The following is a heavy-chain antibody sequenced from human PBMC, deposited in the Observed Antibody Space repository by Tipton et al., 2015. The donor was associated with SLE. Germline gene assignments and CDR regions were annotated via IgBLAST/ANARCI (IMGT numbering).Heavy chain of an antibody. J-gene: IGHJ4*02. CDR1: GFTFSSYG. V-gene: IGHV3-7*01. CDR2: IKEDGSEK. CDR3: ARGKYYFDY. Sequence: SLRLSCAASGFTFSSYGMHWVRRAPGKGLEWVANIKEDGSEKHYVDSVKDRLTISRDNAKNSLYLQMNSLRAEDTAVYYCARGKYYFDYWGQGALVTVSS.